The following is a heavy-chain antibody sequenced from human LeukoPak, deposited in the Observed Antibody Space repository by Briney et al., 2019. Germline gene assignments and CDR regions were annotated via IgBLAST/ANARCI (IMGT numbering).Heavy chain of an antibody. CDR2: INSDGSST. CDR1: GFTFSSYW. V-gene: IGHV3-74*01. CDR3: AGRRRNGYNYSDY. D-gene: IGHD5-24*01. Sequence: GGSLRLSCGVSGFTFSSYWMYWVRQAPGKGLVWVSRINSDGSSTVYADSVKGRFTISRDNAENTLYLQMNSLRAEDTAVYYCAGRRRNGYNYSDYWGQGTLVTVSS. J-gene: IGHJ4*02.